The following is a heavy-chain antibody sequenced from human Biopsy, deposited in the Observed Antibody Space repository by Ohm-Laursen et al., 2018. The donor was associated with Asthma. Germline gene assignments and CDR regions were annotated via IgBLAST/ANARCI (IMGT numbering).Heavy chain of an antibody. CDR2: VHSTGST. V-gene: IGHV4-59*01. CDR1: PGSINDYY. D-gene: IGHD2-8*02. Sequence: SETLSLTCTVSPGSINDYYWNWIRQFPGKGLEWIGYVHSTGSTRFNPSLKSRLTISVDTSVHQVSLKLTPVTAADTAVYYCARATRPWSQSGPPYFDHWGQGTLVTVSS. CDR3: ARATRPWSQSGPPYFDH. J-gene: IGHJ4*02.